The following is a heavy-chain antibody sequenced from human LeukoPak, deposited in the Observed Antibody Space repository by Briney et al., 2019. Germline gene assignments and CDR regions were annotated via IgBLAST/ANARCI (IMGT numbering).Heavy chain of an antibody. J-gene: IGHJ3*02. CDR3: AKDLSSGWADAFDI. CDR1: GFAFRSYG. V-gene: IGHV3-30*02. CDR2: IWYDGGNK. Sequence: GGSLRLSCEASGFAFRSYGMHWVRQAPGKGLEWVAAIWYDGGNKYYADSVKGRFTISRDNSKNTLYLQMNSLRAEDTAVYYCAKDLSSGWADAFDIWGQGTMVTVSS. D-gene: IGHD6-19*01.